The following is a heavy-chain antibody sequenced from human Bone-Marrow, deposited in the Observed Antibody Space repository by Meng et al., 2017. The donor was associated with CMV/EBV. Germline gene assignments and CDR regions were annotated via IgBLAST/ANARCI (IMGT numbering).Heavy chain of an antibody. CDR2: ISYDGSNK. J-gene: IGHJ3*02. Sequence: GESLKISCAASGLTFSSYAMHWVRQAPGKGLEWVAVISYDGSNKYYADSVKGRFTISRDNSKNTLYLQMNSLRAEDTAVYYCARDRRVSFGELVDAFDIWGQGTMVTVSS. CDR3: ARDRRVSFGELVDAFDI. V-gene: IGHV3-30-3*01. CDR1: GLTFSSYA. D-gene: IGHD3-10*01.